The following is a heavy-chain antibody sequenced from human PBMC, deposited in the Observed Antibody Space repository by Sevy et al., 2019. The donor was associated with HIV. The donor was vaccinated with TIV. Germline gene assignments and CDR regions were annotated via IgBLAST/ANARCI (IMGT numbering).Heavy chain of an antibody. CDR3: TTDAYSSSYYAEGDLDY. V-gene: IGHV3-15*01. CDR2: IKSKTDGGTI. J-gene: IGHJ4*02. D-gene: IGHD6-19*01. CDR1: GFTFSNTW. Sequence: KHWGSLRLSCAASGFTFSNTWMSWVRQGPGKGLEWVGRIKSKTDGGTIDYAAPVKGRFTISRDDSRDTLYLQMNSLKTEDTAIYYCTTDAYSSSYYAEGDLDYWGQGTLVTVSS.